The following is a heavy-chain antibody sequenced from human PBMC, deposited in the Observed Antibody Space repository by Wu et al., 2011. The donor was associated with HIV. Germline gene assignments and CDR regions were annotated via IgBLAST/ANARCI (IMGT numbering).Heavy chain of an antibody. D-gene: IGHD3-3*01. CDR1: GYTFTSYG. CDR3: ARGVTIFGVVGGLGDAFDI. Sequence: QVQLVQSGAEVKKPGASVKVSCKASGYTFTSYGISWVRQAPGQGLEWMGWISAYNGDTNYAQKLQGRVTMTTDTSTSTAYMELRSLRSDDTAVYYCARGVTIFGVVGGLGDAFDIWGQGQWSPSLQ. J-gene: IGHJ3*02. V-gene: IGHV1-18*01. CDR2: ISAYNGDT.